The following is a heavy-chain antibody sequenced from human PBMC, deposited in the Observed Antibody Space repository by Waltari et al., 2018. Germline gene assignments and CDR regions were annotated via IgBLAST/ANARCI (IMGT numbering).Heavy chain of an antibody. CDR1: GGTFSSDA. J-gene: IGHJ4*02. V-gene: IGHV1-69*13. CDR2: IIPLVGTA. Sequence: QVQLVQSGAEVKKPGSSVKVSCKASGGTFSSDAISLVRQAPGQGLEWMGGIIPLVGTANYAQKFQGRVTITADESTSTAYMELSSLRSEDTAVYYCVRERGPQPFDYWGQGTLVTVSS. CDR3: VRERGPQPFDY. D-gene: IGHD2-2*01.